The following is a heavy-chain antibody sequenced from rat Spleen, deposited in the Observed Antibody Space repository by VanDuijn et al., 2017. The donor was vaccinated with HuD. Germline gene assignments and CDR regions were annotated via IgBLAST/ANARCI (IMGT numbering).Heavy chain of an antibody. Sequence: QVQLKESGPGLVQPSQTLSLTCTVSGFSLTSHNVHWIRQPTGRGLEWMGMIWTGGRADYNSALKSRLSISRDTSKRQVFLKMNSLQTEDTAMYFCARGQDYYFDYWGQGVMVTVSS. V-gene: IGHV2-30*01. CDR1: GFSLTSHN. CDR2: IWTGGRA. J-gene: IGHJ2*01. CDR3: ARGQDYYFDY.